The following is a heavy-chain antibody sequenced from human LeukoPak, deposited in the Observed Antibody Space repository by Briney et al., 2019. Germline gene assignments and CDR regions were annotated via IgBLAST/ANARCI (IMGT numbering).Heavy chain of an antibody. CDR3: ARGRYYYDSRKTNQFDY. V-gene: IGHV4-34*01. D-gene: IGHD3-22*01. Sequence: PSETLSLTCAVYGGSFSGYYWSWIRQPPGKGLEWIGEINHSGSTNYNPSLKSRVTISVDTSKSQFSLKLSSVTAADTAVYYCARGRYYYDSRKTNQFDYWGQGTLVTVSS. CDR2: INHSGST. J-gene: IGHJ4*02. CDR1: GGSFSGYY.